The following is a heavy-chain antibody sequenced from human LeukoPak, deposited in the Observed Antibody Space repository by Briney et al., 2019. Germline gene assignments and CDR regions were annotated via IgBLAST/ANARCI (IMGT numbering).Heavy chain of an antibody. CDR1: GFTFSSYA. D-gene: IGHD5-18*01. V-gene: IGHV3-23*01. J-gene: IGHJ4*02. CDR2: ITASGGNT. CDR3: AKGNGYSYGRYYFDY. Sequence: TGGSLRLSCAASGFTFSSYAMGWVRQAPGKGLEWVSAITASGGNTYYADSVKGRFTISRDNSKNTLYLQVNSLRAEDTAVNYCAKGNGYSYGRYYFDYWGQGTLVTVSS.